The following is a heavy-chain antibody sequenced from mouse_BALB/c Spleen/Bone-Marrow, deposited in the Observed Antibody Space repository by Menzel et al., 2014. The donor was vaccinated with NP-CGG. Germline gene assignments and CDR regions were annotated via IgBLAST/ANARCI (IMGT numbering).Heavy chain of an antibody. CDR1: GYSFTGYF. CDR3: ARDYYDYYFDY. CDR2: INPYNGDT. D-gene: IGHD2-4*01. V-gene: IGHV1-20*02. Sequence: VQLQQSGPELVKPGASVKISCKASGYSFTGYFMNWVMQSHGKSLEWIGRINPYNGDTFYNQKFKGKATLTVDKSSSTAHMELRSLASEDSAVYYCARDYYDYYFDYWGQGTILTVSS. J-gene: IGHJ2*01.